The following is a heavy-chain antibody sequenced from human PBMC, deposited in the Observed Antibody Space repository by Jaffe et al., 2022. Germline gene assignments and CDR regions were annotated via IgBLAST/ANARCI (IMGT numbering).Heavy chain of an antibody. V-gene: IGHV3-23*01. CDR1: GFTFSSYA. D-gene: IGHD2-2*01. Sequence: EVQLLESGGGLVQPGGSLRLSCAASGFTFSSYAMSWVRQAPGKGLEWVSAISGSGGSTYYADSVKGRFTISRDNSKNTLYLQMNSLRAEDTAVYYCAKSGEPGGYCSSTSCPADYFDYWGQGTLVTVSS. J-gene: IGHJ4*02. CDR3: AKSGEPGGYCSSTSCPADYFDY. CDR2: ISGSGGST.